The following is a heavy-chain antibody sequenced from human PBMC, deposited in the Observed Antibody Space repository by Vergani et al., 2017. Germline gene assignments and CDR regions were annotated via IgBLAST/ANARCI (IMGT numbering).Heavy chain of an antibody. CDR3: VRVDHIVVVTAEGPLFDL. V-gene: IGHV4-39*01. D-gene: IGHD2-21*02. J-gene: IGHJ2*01. CDR1: GVSIRSSRYY. CDR2: IYYSAST. Sequence: QVRLQESGPGLVKPSETLSLTCSVSGVSIRSSRYYWGWIRQPPGKGLEWIATIYYSASTNYNPSLKSRVTVSLDTSKNQFSLKFNSVTAADTATYYWVRVDHIVVVTAEGPLFDLWGRGTLVTVSS.